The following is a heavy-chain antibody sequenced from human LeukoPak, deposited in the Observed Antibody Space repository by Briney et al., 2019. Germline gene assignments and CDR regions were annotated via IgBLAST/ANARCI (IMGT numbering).Heavy chain of an antibody. D-gene: IGHD2-15*01. Sequence: GESLKISCKGCGYSFTSYWIGWVRQMPGKGLKRMGIIYPGDSDTRYSPSFQGQVTISADKSISTAYLQWSSLKASDTAMYYCARPGYCSGGSCYSFDYWGQGTLVTVSS. CDR2: IYPGDSDT. V-gene: IGHV5-51*01. CDR3: ARPGYCSGGSCYSFDY. CDR1: GYSFTSYW. J-gene: IGHJ4*02.